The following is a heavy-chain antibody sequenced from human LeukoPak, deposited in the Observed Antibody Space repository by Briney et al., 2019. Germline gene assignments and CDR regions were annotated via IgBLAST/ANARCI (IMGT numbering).Heavy chain of an antibody. CDR3: ARDLGYCTNGVCYRDAFDI. V-gene: IGHV4-4*07. CDR1: GGSISSYY. CDR2: IYTSGST. Sequence: SETLSLTCTVSGGSISSYYWSWSRQPAGKGLEWIGRIYTSGSTNYNPSLKSRVTMSVDTSKNQFSLKLSSVTAADTAVYYCARDLGYCTNGVCYRDAFDIWGQGTMVTVSS. J-gene: IGHJ3*02. D-gene: IGHD2-8*01.